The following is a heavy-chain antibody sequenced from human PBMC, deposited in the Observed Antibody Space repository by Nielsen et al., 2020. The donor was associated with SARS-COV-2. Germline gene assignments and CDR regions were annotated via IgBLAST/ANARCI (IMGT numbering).Heavy chain of an antibody. V-gene: IGHV4-39*01. D-gene: IGHD1-26*01. Sequence: WIRQPRGKGLEWIGSIYYSGSTYYNPSLKSRVTISVDTSKNQFSLKLSSVTAADTAVYYCARHYRTVGAYGGAFDIWGQGTMVTVSS. J-gene: IGHJ3*02. CDR3: ARHYRTVGAYGGAFDI. CDR2: IYYSGST.